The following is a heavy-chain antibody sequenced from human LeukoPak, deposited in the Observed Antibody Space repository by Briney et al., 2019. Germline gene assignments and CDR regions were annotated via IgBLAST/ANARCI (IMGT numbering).Heavy chain of an antibody. CDR1: GYSISSGYY. D-gene: IGHD1-26*01. V-gene: IGHV4-38-2*02. CDR3: ARAVVSGSYYLDY. Sequence: PSETLSLTCTVSGYSISSGYYWGWIRQPPGKGLEWIGSIYHSGSTYYNPSLKSRVTISVDTSKNQFSLKLSSVTAADTAVYYCARAVVSGSYYLDYWGQGILVTVSS. J-gene: IGHJ4*02. CDR2: IYHSGST.